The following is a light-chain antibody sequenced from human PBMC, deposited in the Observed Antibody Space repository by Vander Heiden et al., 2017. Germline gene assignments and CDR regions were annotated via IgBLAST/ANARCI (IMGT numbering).Light chain of an antibody. CDR2: EDS. V-gene: IGLV3-1*01. CDR3: QAWDSSTSV. CDR1: TLGDKY. J-gene: IGLJ1*01. Sequence: SSELTQPPSMSVSPGQTASITCSGDTLGDKYSCWYQQKPGQSPVLVIYEDSKRPSGIPERFSGSNSGNTATLTISGTQALDEADYYCQAWDSSTSVFGTGTKVTVL.